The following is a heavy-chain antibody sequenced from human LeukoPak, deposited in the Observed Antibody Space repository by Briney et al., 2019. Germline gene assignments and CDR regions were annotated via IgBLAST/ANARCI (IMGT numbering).Heavy chain of an antibody. CDR2: MNPNSGNT. J-gene: IGHJ4*02. CDR1: GYTFTSYD. Sequence: GASVKVSCKASGYTFTSYDINWVRQATGQGLEWMGWMNPNSGNTGYAQKFQGRVTMTRNTSISTAYMELSSLRSDDTAVYYCLRDAITGRLTGDYWGQGTLVTVSS. CDR3: LRDAITGRLTGDY. V-gene: IGHV1-8*01. D-gene: IGHD6-6*01.